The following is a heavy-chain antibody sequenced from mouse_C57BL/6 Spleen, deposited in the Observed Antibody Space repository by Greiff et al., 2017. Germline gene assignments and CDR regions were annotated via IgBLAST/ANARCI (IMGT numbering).Heavy chain of an antibody. V-gene: IGHV1-69*01. D-gene: IGHD1-1*01. Sequence: QVQLQQSGAELVMPGASVKLSCKASGYTFTSYWMHWVKQRPGQGLEWIGEIAPSDSYTNYNQKFKGKSTLTVDKSSSTAYMQLSSLTSEDSAVYYCAATVVAPFAYWGQGTLVTVSA. CDR3: AATVVAPFAY. J-gene: IGHJ3*01. CDR1: GYTFTSYW. CDR2: IAPSDSYT.